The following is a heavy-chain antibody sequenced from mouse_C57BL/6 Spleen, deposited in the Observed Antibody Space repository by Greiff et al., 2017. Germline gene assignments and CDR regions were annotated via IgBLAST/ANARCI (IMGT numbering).Heavy chain of an antibody. Sequence: QVQLQQPGAELVKPGASVKLSCKASGYTFTSYWMHWVKQRPGQGLEWIGMIHPNSGSTNYNEKFKSKATLTVDKSSSTAYMQLSSLTSEDSAVYYCARNGYYERSAMDYWGQGTSVTVSS. V-gene: IGHV1-64*01. J-gene: IGHJ4*01. CDR1: GYTFTSYW. D-gene: IGHD2-3*01. CDR3: ARNGYYERSAMDY. CDR2: IHPNSGST.